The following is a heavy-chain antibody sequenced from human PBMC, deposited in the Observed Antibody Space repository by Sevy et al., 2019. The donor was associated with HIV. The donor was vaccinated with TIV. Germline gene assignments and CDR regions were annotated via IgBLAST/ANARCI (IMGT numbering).Heavy chain of an antibody. J-gene: IGHJ4*01. V-gene: IGHV4-59*13. CDR1: GASMSGYY. CDR3: SRGRSNFRY. Sequence: SETLSLTCTLSGASMSGYYWSWIRQPPGKGLEWIGYICDTGDTNFNPSLKSRVTISQDTSKTQFSLSLSSVNTADTAVYYCSRGRSNFRYWSHGTLVTVSS. CDR2: ICDTGDT. D-gene: IGHD1-1*01.